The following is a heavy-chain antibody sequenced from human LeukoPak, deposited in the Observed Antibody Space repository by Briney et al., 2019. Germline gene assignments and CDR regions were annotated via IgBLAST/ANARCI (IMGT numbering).Heavy chain of an antibody. CDR1: GGSISSYY. CDR2: IYTSGST. J-gene: IGHJ3*02. D-gene: IGHD2-2*02. V-gene: IGHV4-4*07. Sequence: SETLSLTCTVSGGSISSYYWSWIRQPAGKGLEWIGRIYTSGSTNYNPSLKSRVTMSVDTSKNQFSLKLSSVTAADTAVYYCARERLGYCSSTSCHTDAFDIWGQGTMVTVSS. CDR3: ARERLGYCSSTSCHTDAFDI.